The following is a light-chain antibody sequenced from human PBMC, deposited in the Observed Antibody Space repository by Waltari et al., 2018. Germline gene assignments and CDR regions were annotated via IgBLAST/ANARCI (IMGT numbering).Light chain of an antibody. CDR2: AAS. V-gene: IGKV1-39*01. CDR1: QSISNY. Sequence: DIQMTQSPSSLSASVGDRVTITCRASQSISNYLNWYQQKRGKAPKLLIYAASSLQSGVPSRFSGSGSGTDFTLTISSLQPEDFATYYCQQSYSTTITFGQGTRLEIK. CDR3: QQSYSTTIT. J-gene: IGKJ5*01.